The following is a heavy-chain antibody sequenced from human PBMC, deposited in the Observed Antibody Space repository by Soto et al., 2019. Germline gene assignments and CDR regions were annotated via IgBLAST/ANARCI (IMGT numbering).Heavy chain of an antibody. CDR3: ARDYYSSSWYYYYGMDF. CDR1: GFTFSSYA. Sequence: PGRSLRLSCAASGFTFSSYAMHWVLQAPGKGLEWVAVISYEGSNKYYADSVKGRFTISRDNSKNTLYLQMNSLRAEDTAVYYCARDYYSSSWYYYYGMDFWGQGTTVPVSS. V-gene: IGHV3-30-3*01. J-gene: IGHJ6*02. CDR2: ISYEGSNK. D-gene: IGHD6-13*01.